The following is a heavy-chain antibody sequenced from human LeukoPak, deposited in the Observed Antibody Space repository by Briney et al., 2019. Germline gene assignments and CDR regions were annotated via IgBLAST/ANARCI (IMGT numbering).Heavy chain of an antibody. CDR3: ARDIYDSSGQRFDI. CDR1: GGSISSYY. D-gene: IGHD3-22*01. V-gene: IGHV4-59*01. J-gene: IGHJ3*02. CDR2: IYYSGST. Sequence: SETLSLTCTVSGGSISSYYWSWIRQPPGKGLEWIGYIYYSGSTNYNPSLKSRVTISVDTSKNQFSLKLSSVTAADTAVYYCARDIYDSSGQRFDIWGQGTMVTVSS.